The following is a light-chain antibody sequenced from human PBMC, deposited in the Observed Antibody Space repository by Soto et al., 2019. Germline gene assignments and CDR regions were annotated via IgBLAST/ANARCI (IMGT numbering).Light chain of an antibody. CDR2: DVN. Sequence: QSALTQPRSMSGSPGQSVTISCTGTSSDVGGYNYVSWYQQHPGKAPKLMIYDVNKRPSGVPDRFSGSKSGNTASLTISGLTSEDEADYYCSSYSGTYTYVVGTGTKVTVL. CDR3: SSYSGTYTYV. CDR1: SSDVGGYNY. V-gene: IGLV2-11*01. J-gene: IGLJ1*01.